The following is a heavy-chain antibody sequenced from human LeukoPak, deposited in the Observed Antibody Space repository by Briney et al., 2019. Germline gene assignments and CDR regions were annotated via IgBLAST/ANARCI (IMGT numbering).Heavy chain of an antibody. CDR2: INHSGST. CDR3: ARGRRIGEYSSSWHY. D-gene: IGHD6-13*01. CDR1: GGSFSGYY. J-gene: IGHJ4*02. Sequence: KPSETLSLTCAVYGGSFSGYYWSWIRQPPGKGLEWIGEINHSGSTNYNPSLNSRVTISVDTSKNQFSLKLSSVTAADTAVYYCARGRRIGEYSSSWHYWGQGTLVTVSS. V-gene: IGHV4-34*01.